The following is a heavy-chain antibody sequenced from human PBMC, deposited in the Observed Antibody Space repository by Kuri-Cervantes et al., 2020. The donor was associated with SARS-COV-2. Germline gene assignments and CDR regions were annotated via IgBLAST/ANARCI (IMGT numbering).Heavy chain of an antibody. CDR2: INPNSGGT. CDR1: GYTFIGYY. J-gene: IGHJ1*01. CDR3: APGNYYDSSGYYRAEYFQH. Sequence: ASVKVSCKASGYTFIGYYMHWVRQAPGQGLEWIGWINPNSGGTNYAQKFQGRVTMTEDTSTDTAYMELSSLRSEDTAVYYCAPGNYYDSSGYYRAEYFQHWGQGTLVTVSS. V-gene: IGHV1-2*02. D-gene: IGHD3-22*01.